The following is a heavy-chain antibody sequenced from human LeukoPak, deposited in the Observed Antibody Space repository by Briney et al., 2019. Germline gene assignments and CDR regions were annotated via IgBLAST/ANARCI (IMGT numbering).Heavy chain of an antibody. CDR1: GYTFTSYD. J-gene: IGHJ4*02. CDR3: AREESIGSYQFLHDF. CDR2: ISPYNGNA. D-gene: IGHD1-26*01. Sequence: ASVKVSCKASGYTFTSYDINWVRQATGQGLEWMGWISPYNGNAKYLQRLQGRLTMTTDTSTSTAYMEVRSLRSDDTAVYYCAREESIGSYQFLHDFWGQGTLVTVSS. V-gene: IGHV1-18*01.